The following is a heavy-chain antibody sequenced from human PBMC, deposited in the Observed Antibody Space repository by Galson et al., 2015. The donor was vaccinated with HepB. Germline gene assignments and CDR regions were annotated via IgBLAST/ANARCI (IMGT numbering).Heavy chain of an antibody. CDR3: ARSGSSWFPYMDV. D-gene: IGHD6-13*01. J-gene: IGHJ6*03. CDR2: INSDGSST. CDR1: GFIFSSYW. V-gene: IGHV3-74*01. Sequence: SLRLSCAASGFIFSSYWTHWVRQAPGKGLVWVSRINSDGSSTSYADSVKGRLTISRDNAKNTLYLQMNSLRAEDTAVYYCARSGSSWFPYMDVWGKGTTVTVSS.